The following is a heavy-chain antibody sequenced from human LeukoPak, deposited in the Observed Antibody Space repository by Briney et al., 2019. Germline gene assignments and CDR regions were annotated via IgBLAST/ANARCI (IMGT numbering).Heavy chain of an antibody. CDR1: GFAVSSNY. Sequence: PGGSLRLSCAASGFAVSSNYMSWVRQAPGKGLEWVSVIYSGGSTYYADSVKGRFTISRDNSKNTLYLQMNSLRAEDTAVYYCARFHKEIYYRSGSYVDYWGQGTLVTVSS. V-gene: IGHV3-53*01. J-gene: IGHJ4*02. D-gene: IGHD3-10*01. CDR2: IYSGGST. CDR3: ARFHKEIYYRSGSYVDY.